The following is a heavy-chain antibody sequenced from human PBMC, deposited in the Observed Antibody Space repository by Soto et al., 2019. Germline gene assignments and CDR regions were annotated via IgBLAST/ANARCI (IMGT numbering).Heavy chain of an antibody. CDR3: AQVGSGDAFDI. Sequence: SGPTLLNPTHILTLTCTLSGFPLSTSGVGVGWIRQPPGKALEWLALIYWDDDKRYSPSLKSRLTIIKDTSKNQVVLTMTNMDPVDTATYYCAQVGSGDAFDIWGQGTMVTVSS. V-gene: IGHV2-5*02. J-gene: IGHJ3*02. D-gene: IGHD3-10*01. CDR2: IYWDDDK. CDR1: GFPLSTSGVG.